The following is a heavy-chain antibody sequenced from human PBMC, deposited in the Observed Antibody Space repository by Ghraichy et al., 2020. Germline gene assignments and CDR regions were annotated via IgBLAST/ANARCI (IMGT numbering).Heavy chain of an antibody. V-gene: IGHV3-30*18. CDR3: AKRLVVVAATSESDDY. CDR1: GFTFSSYG. Sequence: LSLTCAASGFTFSSYGMHWVRQAPGKGLEWVAVISYDGSNKYYADSVKGRFTISRDNSKNTLYLQMNSLRAEDTAVYYCAKRLVVVAATSESDDYWGQGTLVTVSS. D-gene: IGHD2-15*01. CDR2: ISYDGSNK. J-gene: IGHJ4*02.